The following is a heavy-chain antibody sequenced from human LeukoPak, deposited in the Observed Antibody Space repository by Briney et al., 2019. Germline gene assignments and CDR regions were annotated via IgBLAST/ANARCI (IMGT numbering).Heavy chain of an antibody. CDR2: IIPMLDIV. Sequence: GASVKVSCKVSGYTLTELSMHWVRQAPGQGLEWTGRIIPMLDIVNSPRQFQGRVTLTADRSTNTAYMELSSLRSEDTAVYYCARGRLVPAARSSDYYYHYMDVWGKGTTVTVSS. V-gene: IGHV1-69*04. CDR1: GYTLTELS. D-gene: IGHD2-2*01. J-gene: IGHJ6*03. CDR3: ARGRLVPAARSSDYYYHYMDV.